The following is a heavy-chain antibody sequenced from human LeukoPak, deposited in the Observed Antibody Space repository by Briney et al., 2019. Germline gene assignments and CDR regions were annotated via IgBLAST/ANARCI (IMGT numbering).Heavy chain of an antibody. J-gene: IGHJ3*02. CDR2: ISYDGSNK. CDR3: ARDRSGWYGTGAFDI. D-gene: IGHD6-19*01. CDR1: GFTFSSYA. Sequence: GGSLRLSCAASGFTFSSYAMHWVRQAPGKGLEWVAVISYDGSNKYYADSVKGRFTISRDNSKNTLYLQMNSLRAEDTAVYYCARDRSGWYGTGAFDIWGQGTMVTVSS. V-gene: IGHV3-30-3*01.